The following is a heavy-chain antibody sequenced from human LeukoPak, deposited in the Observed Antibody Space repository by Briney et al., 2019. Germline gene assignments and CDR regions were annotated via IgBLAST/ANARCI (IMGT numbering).Heavy chain of an antibody. CDR2: INPNSGGT. CDR1: GYTFNVYQ. D-gene: IGHD4-17*01. J-gene: IGHJ5*02. CDR3: ARYGSWFDP. Sequence: ASVKVCCKASGYTFNVYQMRWVRQAPGQGLEWMGWINPNSGGTNYAQKFQGRVTMTRDTSISTAYMELSRLRSDDTAVYYCARYGSWFDPWGQGTLVTVSS. V-gene: IGHV1-2*02.